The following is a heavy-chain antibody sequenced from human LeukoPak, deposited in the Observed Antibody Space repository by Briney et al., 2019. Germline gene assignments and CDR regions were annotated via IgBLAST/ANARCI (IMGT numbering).Heavy chain of an antibody. Sequence: GGSLRLSCAVSGFTFSSYWMSWVRQAPGKGLEWVANIKQDGSEKYYVDSVKGRFTISRDNAKNSLYLQMNSLRAEDTAVYYCARVRQWLVGTWGQGTLVTVSS. CDR2: IKQDGSEK. V-gene: IGHV3-7*03. CDR3: ARVRQWLVGT. D-gene: IGHD6-19*01. J-gene: IGHJ5*02. CDR1: GFTFSSYW.